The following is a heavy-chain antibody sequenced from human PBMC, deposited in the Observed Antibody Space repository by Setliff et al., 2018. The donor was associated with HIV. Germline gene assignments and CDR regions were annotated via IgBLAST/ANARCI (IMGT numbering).Heavy chain of an antibody. J-gene: IGHJ5*02. D-gene: IGHD3-10*01. CDR2: IDSSGTT. CDR1: GGSISSGNYY. Sequence: SETLSLTCTVSGGSISSGNYYWSWIRQPAGRGLEWIGRIDSSGTTDYKPSLKGRVAISVDTSRNQFSLRVTSVTAADTAVYFCARDRHSSGLGSYGPWGPGILVTASS. CDR3: ARDRHSSGLGSYGP. V-gene: IGHV4-61*02.